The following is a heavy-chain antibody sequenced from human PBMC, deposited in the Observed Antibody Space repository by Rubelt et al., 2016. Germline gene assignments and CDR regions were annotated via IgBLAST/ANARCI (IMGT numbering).Heavy chain of an antibody. V-gene: IGHV1-18*01. J-gene: IGHJ6*02. CDR1: GYTFSNYG. Sequence: QVQLVQSGAEVKKPGASVKVSCKASGYTFSNYGISWVRQAPGQGLQWMGWISAYNGNTKYAQNLQGRVTMTTDTSTRTAYMGLRSLRSDDTAVDYCARSAGTTELAYYGMDVWGQGTTVTVSS. D-gene: IGHD1-7*01. CDR3: ARSAGTTELAYYGMDV. CDR2: ISAYNGNT.